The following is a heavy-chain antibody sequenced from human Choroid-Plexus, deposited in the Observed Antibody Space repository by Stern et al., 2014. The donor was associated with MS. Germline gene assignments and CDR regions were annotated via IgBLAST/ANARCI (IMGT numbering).Heavy chain of an antibody. V-gene: IGHV3-30*18. D-gene: IGHD2/OR15-2a*01. CDR3: AKDRQYLTYFFDH. Sequence: VQLEESGGGVVQPGRPLRLSCVASGFPFGSFSIPWVRPAPGHGLECLAGVSYDGSNKYYADSVKGRFTISRDNSQNTLYMQMSSLRPEDTAVYYCAKDRQYLTYFFDHWGQGSLVTVSS. CDR2: VSYDGSNK. CDR1: GFPFGSFS. J-gene: IGHJ5*02.